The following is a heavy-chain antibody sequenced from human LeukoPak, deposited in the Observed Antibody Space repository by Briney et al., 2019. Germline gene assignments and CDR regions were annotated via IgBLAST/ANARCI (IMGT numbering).Heavy chain of an antibody. CDR3: ARVVPAAMDYYYYYMDV. Sequence: GGSLRLSCAASGFTFSSYSMKWVRQAPGKGLEWVSYISSSSSTIYYADSVKGRFTISRDNAKNSLYLQMNSLRAEDTAVYYCARVVPAAMDYYYYYMDVWGKGTTVTVSS. D-gene: IGHD2-2*01. CDR2: ISSSSSTI. V-gene: IGHV3-48*01. CDR1: GFTFSSYS. J-gene: IGHJ6*03.